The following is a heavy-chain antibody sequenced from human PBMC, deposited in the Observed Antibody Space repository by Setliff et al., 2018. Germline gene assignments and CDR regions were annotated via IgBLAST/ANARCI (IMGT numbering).Heavy chain of an antibody. CDR1: GFTFGDYA. D-gene: IGHD2-21*01. CDR2: IRSKAYGGTT. J-gene: IGHJ3*02. V-gene: IGHV3-49*04. Sequence: GGSLRLSCTASGFTFGDYAMSWVRQAPGKGLEWVGFIRSKAYGGTTEYAASVKGRFTISRDDSKSIAYLQMISLKTEDTAVYYCTTLAFVVVSEYLLRRDIWGQGTMVTVSS. CDR3: TTLAFVVVSEYLLRRDI.